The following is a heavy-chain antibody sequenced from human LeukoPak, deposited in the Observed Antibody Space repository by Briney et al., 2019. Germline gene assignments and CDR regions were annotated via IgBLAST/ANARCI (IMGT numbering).Heavy chain of an antibody. CDR1: GGSISSGSYY. V-gene: IGHV4-61*02. Sequence: SQTLSLTCTVSGGSISSGSYYWSWIRQPAGKGLEWIGRIYTSGSTNYNPSLKSRVTISVDTSKNQSSLKLSSVTAADTAVYYCAREFDSWGQGTLVTVSS. J-gene: IGHJ4*02. CDR3: AREFDS. CDR2: IYTSGST.